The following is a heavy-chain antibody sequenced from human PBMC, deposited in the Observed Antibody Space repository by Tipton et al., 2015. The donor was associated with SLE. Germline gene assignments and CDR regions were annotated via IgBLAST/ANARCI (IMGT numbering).Heavy chain of an antibody. Sequence: TLSLTCAVYGGSFSGYYWSWIRQPPGKGLEWIREINHSGSTNYNPSRKSRVTISVDTSKNQFSLKLSSVTAADTAVYYCARAQNSSMGYWGQGTLVTVSS. D-gene: IGHD1-7*01. J-gene: IGHJ4*02. V-gene: IGHV4-34*01. CDR2: INHSGST. CDR1: GGSFSGYY. CDR3: ARAQNSSMGY.